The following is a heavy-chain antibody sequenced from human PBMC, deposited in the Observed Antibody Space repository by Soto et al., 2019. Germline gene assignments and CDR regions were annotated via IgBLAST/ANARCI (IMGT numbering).Heavy chain of an antibody. Sequence: ASVKVSCKASGYTFTSYGITWVRQAPGQGLEWMGWISAYNGNTKYAQKLQGRVTMTTDTSTSTAYMELRSLRSDDTAVYYCARDLRAPIVDYWGQGTLVTVSS. J-gene: IGHJ4*02. CDR3: ARDLRAPIVDY. D-gene: IGHD3-22*01. CDR1: GYTFTSYG. V-gene: IGHV1-18*01. CDR2: ISAYNGNT.